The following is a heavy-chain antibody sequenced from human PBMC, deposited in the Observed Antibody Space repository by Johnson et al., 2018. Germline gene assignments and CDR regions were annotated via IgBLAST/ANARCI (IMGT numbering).Heavy chain of an antibody. CDR2: INPIGGST. J-gene: IGHJ4*02. V-gene: IGHV1-46*01. D-gene: IGHD6-19*01. Sequence: QVQLQESGAEVKKPGASVKVSCKASGYTFTNYYMHWVRQAPGQGLEWMGVINPIGGSTIHAQKFQGRVTVTRDTSTRPVHMELSSLGSEDSAGYFCARSSAMAMAGRGPFNFWGLGTLVTVSS. CDR3: ARSSAMAMAGRGPFNF. CDR1: GYTFTNYY.